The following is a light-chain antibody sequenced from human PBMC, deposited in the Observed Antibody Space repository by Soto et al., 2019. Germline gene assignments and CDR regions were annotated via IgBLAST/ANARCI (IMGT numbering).Light chain of an antibody. CDR2: DAS. CDR1: QSVSSY. CDR3: QQRSNWPLLFT. Sequence: EIVLTQSPATLSLSPGERATLSCRASQSVSSYIAWYQQKPGQAPRLLIYDASNRATGIPARFSGSGSGTDFTLTISSLEPEDFAVYYCQQRSNWPLLFTFGPGTKVDIK. J-gene: IGKJ3*01. V-gene: IGKV3-11*01.